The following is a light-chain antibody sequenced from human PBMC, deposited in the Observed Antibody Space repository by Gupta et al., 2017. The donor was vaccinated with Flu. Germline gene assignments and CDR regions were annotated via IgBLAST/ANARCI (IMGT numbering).Light chain of an antibody. J-gene: IGKJ5*01. V-gene: IGKV3-20*01. CDR1: QSVTTRY. CDR3: QQYDTSSPVT. Sequence: EIVLTQSPGTLSLSPGERATVSCRASQSVTTRYLAWYQQKPGQGPRLLIYGASTRADDIPDRFSASGSGTEFTLTISRLEPEDFAVYYCQQYDTSSPVTFGQGTRLEVK. CDR2: GAS.